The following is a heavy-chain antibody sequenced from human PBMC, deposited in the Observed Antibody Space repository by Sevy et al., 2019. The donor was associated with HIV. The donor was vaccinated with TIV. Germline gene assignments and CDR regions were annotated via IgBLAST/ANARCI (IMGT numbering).Heavy chain of an antibody. V-gene: IGHV4-34*01. D-gene: IGHD1-26*01. CDR3: ARDEVGALNHDAFDM. J-gene: IGHJ3*02. CDR1: GGSFSGYY. Sequence: SETLSLTCAVYGGSFSGYYMSWIRQPPGKGLEWVGAINHSGSTNYNPSLTGRVTISVDKSKNQSSLKLSSVTAADTGVYYCARDEVGALNHDAFDMWGQGTMVTVSS. CDR2: INHSGST.